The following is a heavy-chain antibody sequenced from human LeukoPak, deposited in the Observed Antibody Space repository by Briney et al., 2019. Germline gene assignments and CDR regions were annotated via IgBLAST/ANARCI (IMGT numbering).Heavy chain of an antibody. V-gene: IGHV3-9*01. J-gene: IGHJ3*02. Sequence: GGSLRLSCAASGFTFDDYAMQGVRQAPGRGREWVSDIWWYSGSIVCADSVKGRFTISRDNAKNPLYLQMNSLRAEDTALYYCAKDRVGATSGTFDIWGQGTMVTVSS. CDR3: AKDRVGATSGTFDI. CDR2: IWWYSGSI. CDR1: GFTFDDYA. D-gene: IGHD1-26*01.